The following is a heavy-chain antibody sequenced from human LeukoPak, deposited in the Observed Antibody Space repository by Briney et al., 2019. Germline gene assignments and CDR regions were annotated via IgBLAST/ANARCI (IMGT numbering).Heavy chain of an antibody. V-gene: IGHV3-21*01. Sequence: GRSLRLSCAVSGFTFSSFGMHWVRQAPGKGLEWVSSISSSSSYIYYADSVKDRFTISRDNAKNSLYLQMNSLRAEDTAVYYCAKGNYFDNWGQGTLVTVSS. CDR3: AKGNYFDN. J-gene: IGHJ4*02. CDR2: ISSSSSYI. CDR1: GFTFSSFG.